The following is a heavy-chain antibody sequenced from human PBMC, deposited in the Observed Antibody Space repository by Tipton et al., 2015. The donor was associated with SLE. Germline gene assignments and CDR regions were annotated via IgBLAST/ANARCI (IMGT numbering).Heavy chain of an antibody. CDR2: IYTSGST. D-gene: IGHD6-19*01. Sequence: TLSLTCTVSGGSISSGSYYWSWIRQPAGKGLEWIGRIYTSGSTNYNPSLKSRVTISVDTSKNQFSLKLSSVTAADTAVYYCARESSGWLVHFDYWGQGTLVTVSS. V-gene: IGHV4-61*02. CDR3: ARESSGWLVHFDY. CDR1: GGSISSGSYY. J-gene: IGHJ4*02.